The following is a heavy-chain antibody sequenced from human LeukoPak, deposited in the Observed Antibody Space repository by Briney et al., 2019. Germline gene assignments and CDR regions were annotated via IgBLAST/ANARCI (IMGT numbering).Heavy chain of an antibody. Sequence: SETLSLTCAVSGGSISSGGYSWSWIRQPPGKGLEWIGYIYHSGSTYYNPSLKSRVTISVDRSKSQFSLKLSSVTAADTAVYYCARASRGRQGGYYFDYWGQGTLVTVSS. CDR3: ARASRGRQGGYYFDY. CDR1: GGSISSGGYS. V-gene: IGHV4-30-2*01. D-gene: IGHD3-16*01. J-gene: IGHJ4*02. CDR2: IYHSGST.